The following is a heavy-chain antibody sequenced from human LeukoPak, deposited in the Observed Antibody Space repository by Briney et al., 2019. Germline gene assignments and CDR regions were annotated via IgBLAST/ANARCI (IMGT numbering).Heavy chain of an antibody. CDR2: ISWNSGSI. D-gene: IGHD3-3*01. CDR3: AKVIGVGYYGMDV. CDR1: GFTFDDYA. J-gene: IGHJ6*02. Sequence: GGSLRLSCAASGFTFDDYAMHWVRQAPGKGLEWVSGISWNSGSIGYADSVKGRFTISRDNAKNSLYLQMNSLRAEDTALYYCAKVIGVGYYGMDVWGQGTTVTVSS. V-gene: IGHV3-9*01.